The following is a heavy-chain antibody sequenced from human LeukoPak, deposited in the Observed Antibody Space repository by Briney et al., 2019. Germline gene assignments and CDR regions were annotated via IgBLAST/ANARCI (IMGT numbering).Heavy chain of an antibody. D-gene: IGHD3-9*01. Sequence: GSLRLSCAASGFTFSSYAMSWVRQAPGKGLEWVSAISGSGGSTYYADSVKGRFTTSRDNSKNTLYLQMNSLRAEDTAVYYCAKDSVLRYFDWLSFIDYWGQGTLVTVSS. CDR3: AKDSVLRYFDWLSFIDY. V-gene: IGHV3-23*01. J-gene: IGHJ4*02. CDR2: ISGSGGST. CDR1: GFTFSSYA.